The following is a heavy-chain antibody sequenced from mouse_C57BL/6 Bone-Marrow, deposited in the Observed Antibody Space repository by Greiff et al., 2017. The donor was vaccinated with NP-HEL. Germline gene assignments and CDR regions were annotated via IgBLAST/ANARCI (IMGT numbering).Heavy chain of an antibody. Sequence: QVQLQQPGAELVRPGSSVKLSCKASGYTFTSYWMHWVKQRPIQGLEWIGNIDPSDSETHYNQKFKDKATLTVDKSSSTAYMQLSSLTSVDSAVYYCARLRDGPTDYFDVWGTGTTVTVSS. CDR1: GYTFTSYW. J-gene: IGHJ1*03. CDR3: ARLRDGPTDYFDV. V-gene: IGHV1-52*01. D-gene: IGHD2-3*01. CDR2: IDPSDSET.